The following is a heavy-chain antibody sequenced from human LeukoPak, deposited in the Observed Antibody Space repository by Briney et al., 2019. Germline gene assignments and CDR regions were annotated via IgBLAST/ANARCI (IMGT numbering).Heavy chain of an antibody. V-gene: IGHV3-30*04. Sequence: GGSLRLSCAASGFTFSSYAMHWVRQAPGKGLEWVAVILYDGSDKYYADSVKGRFTISRDNSKNTLYLQMNSLRAEDTAVYYCAKDQVPGDYSYKLPYWGQGTLVTVSS. CDR3: AKDQVPGDYSYKLPY. D-gene: IGHD4-17*01. CDR1: GFTFSSYA. CDR2: ILYDGSDK. J-gene: IGHJ4*02.